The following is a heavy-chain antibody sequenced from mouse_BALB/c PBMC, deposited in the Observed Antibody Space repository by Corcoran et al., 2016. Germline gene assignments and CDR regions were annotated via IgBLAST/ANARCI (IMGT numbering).Heavy chain of an antibody. CDR2: INPYNDGT. CDR1: GYTFTSYV. V-gene: IGHV1S136*01. J-gene: IGHJ4*01. CDR3: ARKGYAMDY. Sequence: EVQLQQSGPELVKPGASVKMSCKASGYTFTSYVMNWVKQKPGQGVEWIGYINPYNDGTKDNEKFKGKATLTSDKSSSKAYMELSSLTSEDSAVYYCARKGYAMDYWGQGTSVTVSS.